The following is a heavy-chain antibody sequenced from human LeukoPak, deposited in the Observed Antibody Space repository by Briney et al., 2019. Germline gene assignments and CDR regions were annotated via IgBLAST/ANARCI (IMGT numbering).Heavy chain of an antibody. D-gene: IGHD3-22*01. Sequence: GGSLRLSCAASGFTFDDYAMHWVRHAPGKGLEWVSGISWNSGSIGYADSVKGRFTISRDNAKNSLYLQMNSLRAEDTALYYCAKDHSVVITTGFDYWGQGTLVTVSS. V-gene: IGHV3-9*01. CDR1: GFTFDDYA. J-gene: IGHJ4*02. CDR3: AKDHSVVITTGFDY. CDR2: ISWNSGSI.